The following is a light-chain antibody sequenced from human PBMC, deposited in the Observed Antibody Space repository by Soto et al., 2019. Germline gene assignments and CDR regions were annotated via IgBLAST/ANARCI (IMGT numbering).Light chain of an antibody. J-gene: IGKJ2*01. CDR1: QSISSY. V-gene: IGKV1-39*01. Sequence: DIQMTQSPSSLSASVGDRVTITCRASQSISSYLNWYQQKPGKAPKLLIYAASSLQSGVPSRFSGSGYGTDFTITISILQPEDFATYYCQQSYSTPYTFGQGTKLEIK. CDR2: AAS. CDR3: QQSYSTPYT.